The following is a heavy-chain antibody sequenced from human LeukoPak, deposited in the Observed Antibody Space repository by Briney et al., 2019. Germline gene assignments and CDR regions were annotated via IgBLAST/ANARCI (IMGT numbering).Heavy chain of an antibody. V-gene: IGHV3-7*01. CDR3: ARKGLPDH. CDR2: IKQDGSII. Sequence: GGSLRLSCAASGFTFSGYWMTWVRQAPGKGLEWVANIKQDGSIIWYVDSVKGRFTISRDNSKNSLYLQMNSLRTDDTAVYYCARKGLPDHWGQGTLVTVSS. J-gene: IGHJ4*02. CDR1: GFTFSGYW.